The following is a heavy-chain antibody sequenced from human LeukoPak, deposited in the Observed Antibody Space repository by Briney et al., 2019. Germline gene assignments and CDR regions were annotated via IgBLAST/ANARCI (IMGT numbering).Heavy chain of an antibody. CDR1: GCTFTSYD. Sequence: ASVKVSCKASGCTFTSYDINWVRQATGQGLEWMGWMNPNSGNTGYAQKFQGRVTMARNTSISTAYMELSSLRSEDTAVYYCARALSWSDGPYYFDYWGQGTLVTVSS. D-gene: IGHD1-26*01. CDR2: MNPNSGNT. CDR3: ARALSWSDGPYYFDY. J-gene: IGHJ4*02. V-gene: IGHV1-8*01.